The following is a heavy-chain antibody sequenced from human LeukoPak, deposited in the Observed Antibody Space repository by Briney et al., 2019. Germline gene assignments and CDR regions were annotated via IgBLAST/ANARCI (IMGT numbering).Heavy chain of an antibody. CDR3: AAFGELPYFDY. CDR2: IYYSGST. V-gene: IGHV4-39*01. CDR1: GGSISSSSYS. J-gene: IGHJ4*02. D-gene: IGHD1-26*01. Sequence: SETLSLTCTVSGGSISSSSYSWGWIPQPPGKGLEWIGSIYYSGSTYYNPSLKSRVTISVDTSKNQFSLKLSSVTAADTAVYYCAAFGELPYFDYWGQGTLVTVSS.